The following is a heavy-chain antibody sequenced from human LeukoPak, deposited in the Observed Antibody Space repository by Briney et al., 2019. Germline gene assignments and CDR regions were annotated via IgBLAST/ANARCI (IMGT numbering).Heavy chain of an antibody. Sequence: WASVKVSCKASGYTFTGYYTHWVRQAPGQGLEWMGWINPNSGGTNYAQKFQGRVTMTRDTSISTAYMELSRLRSDDTAVYYCARGVYSGWYTHNWLDSWGQGTLVIVSS. V-gene: IGHV1-2*02. J-gene: IGHJ5*01. CDR2: INPNSGGT. CDR1: GYTFTGYY. D-gene: IGHD6-19*01. CDR3: ARGVYSGWYTHNWLDS.